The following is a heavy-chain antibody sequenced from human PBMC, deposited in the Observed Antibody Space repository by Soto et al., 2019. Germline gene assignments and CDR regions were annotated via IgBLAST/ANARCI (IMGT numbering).Heavy chain of an antibody. J-gene: IGHJ6*03. D-gene: IGHD4-4*01. Sequence: SVKVSCKASGFTFTSSAMQWVRQARGQRLEWIGWIVVGSGNTNYAQKFQERVTITRDMSTSTAYMELSSLRSEDTAVYYCAAYRKDILVNDYSTAGSYYYYVDVWGKGTTVTVSS. CDR1: GFTFTSSA. CDR3: AAYRKDILVNDYSTAGSYYYYVDV. CDR2: IVVGSGNT. V-gene: IGHV1-58*02.